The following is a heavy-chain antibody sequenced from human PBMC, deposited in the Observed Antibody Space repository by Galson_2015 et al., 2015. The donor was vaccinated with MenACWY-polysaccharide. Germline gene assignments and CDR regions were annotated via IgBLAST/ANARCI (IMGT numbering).Heavy chain of an antibody. Sequence: SVKVSCKASGYTFTKFDIYWVRQAPGQGLEWMGWINPDSGKTGYAQKFQGRVTLSRRTPVTTAYMEVTGLRSDDTAVYYCARENTGVDDGLDFWGQGTVVTVAS. CDR1: GYTFTKFD. D-gene: IGHD1-14*01. CDR3: ARENTGVDDGLDF. CDR2: INPDSGKT. J-gene: IGHJ3*01. V-gene: IGHV1-8*01.